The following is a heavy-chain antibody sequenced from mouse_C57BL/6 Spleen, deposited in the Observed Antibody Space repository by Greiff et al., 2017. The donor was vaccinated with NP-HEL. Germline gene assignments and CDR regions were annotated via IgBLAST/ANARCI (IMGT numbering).Heavy chain of an antibody. CDR2: IYPGDGDT. J-gene: IGHJ2*01. D-gene: IGHD3-2*02. CDR1: GYAFSSSW. V-gene: IGHV1-82*01. Sequence: QVQLQQSGPELVKPGASVKISCKASGYAFSSSWMNWVKQRPGKGLEWIGRIYPGDGDTNYNGKFKGKATLTADKSSSTAYMQLSSLTSEDSAVXFCERDSSGYYFDYWAQGTTLTVSS. CDR3: ERDSSGYYFDY.